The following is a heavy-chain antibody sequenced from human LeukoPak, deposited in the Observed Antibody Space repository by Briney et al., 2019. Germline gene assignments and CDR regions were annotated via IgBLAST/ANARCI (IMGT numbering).Heavy chain of an antibody. Sequence: PSETLSLTCTVSGGSISSYYWSWIRQPPGKGLEWVGYIYYSGSTNYNPSLKSRVTISVDTSKNQFSLKLTSVTAADTAVYYCARGLTYYFDSSGYYVTDAFDIWGQGTMVTVSS. CDR2: IYYSGST. D-gene: IGHD3-22*01. CDR1: GGSISSYY. V-gene: IGHV4-59*01. J-gene: IGHJ3*02. CDR3: ARGLTYYFDSSGYYVTDAFDI.